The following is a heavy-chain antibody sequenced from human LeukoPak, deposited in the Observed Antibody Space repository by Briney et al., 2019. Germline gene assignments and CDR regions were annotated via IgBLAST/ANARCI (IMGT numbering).Heavy chain of an antibody. D-gene: IGHD6-13*01. V-gene: IGHV4-59*02. Sequence: SETLSLTCTVSGDSVRSYYWSWIRQPPGQGLEWLGHINDRGSTNYNPSLQGRVTISIDTSKNLFSLKVNSVTAADTAVYYCVRDSRYGSGWFEDGLDFWGQGTTVTVSS. J-gene: IGHJ6*02. CDR2: INDRGST. CDR3: VRDSRYGSGWFEDGLDF. CDR1: GDSVRSYY.